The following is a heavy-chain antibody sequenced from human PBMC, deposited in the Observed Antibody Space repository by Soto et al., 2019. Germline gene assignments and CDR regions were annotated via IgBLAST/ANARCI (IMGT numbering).Heavy chain of an antibody. V-gene: IGHV2-5*02. Sequence: QITLKESGPTLVQPTQTLTLTCTFSGFSLSTSGVGVGWIRQPPGKALEWLALIYWDDDKRYSPSLKSRLTSTKDTAKNQVVHTMTHMDPVDTATYYCAHRRGYSYGYDYWGQGTLVTVSS. J-gene: IGHJ4*02. CDR3: AHRRGYSYGYDY. D-gene: IGHD5-18*01. CDR2: IYWDDDK. CDR1: GFSLSTSGVG.